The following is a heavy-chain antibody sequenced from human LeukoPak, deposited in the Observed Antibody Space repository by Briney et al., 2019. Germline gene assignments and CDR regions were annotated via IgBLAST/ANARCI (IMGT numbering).Heavy chain of an antibody. CDR1: GYTFTSYG. Sequence: ASVKVSCTASGYTFTSYGISWVRQAPGQGLEWMGWISAYNGNTNYAQKLQGRVTMTTDTSTSTAYMELRSLRSDDTAVYYCARDRKGYCSGGSCYSWFDPWGQGTLVTVSS. V-gene: IGHV1-18*01. J-gene: IGHJ5*02. CDR2: ISAYNGNT. CDR3: ARDRKGYCSGGSCYSWFDP. D-gene: IGHD2-15*01.